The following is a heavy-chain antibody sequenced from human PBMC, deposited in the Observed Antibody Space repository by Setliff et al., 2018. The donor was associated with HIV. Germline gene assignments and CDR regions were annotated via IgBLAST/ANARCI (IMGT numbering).Heavy chain of an antibody. CDR1: GYTFTSDF. D-gene: IGHD2-15*01. Sequence: ASVKVSCKASGYTFTSDFMHWVRQAPGQGLEWMGIINPSDVSTTYAQKFQGRVTMTSDTSPSTVYMELSSLRSEDTAVYYCARDTGPGYCSGGSCHREERPYWYFDLWGRGTLVTVSS. J-gene: IGHJ2*01. V-gene: IGHV1-46*01. CDR3: ARDTGPGYCSGGSCHREERPYWYFDL. CDR2: INPSDVST.